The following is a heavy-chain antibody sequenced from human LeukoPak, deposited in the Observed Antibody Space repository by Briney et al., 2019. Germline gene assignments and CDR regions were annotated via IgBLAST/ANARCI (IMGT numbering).Heavy chain of an antibody. CDR1: GFPFSSYS. CDR2: IKPDGTTK. CDR3: AKSNPQGTTWYGRSDY. J-gene: IGHJ4*02. D-gene: IGHD6-13*01. Sequence: TGGSLRLSCAASGFPFSSYSMTWVRQAPGKGLEWVANIKPDGTTKFYVDSVKGRFTISRDNALNSLYLQMNSLRAEDTAIYYCAKSNPQGTTWYGRSDYWGQGTLVTVSS. V-gene: IGHV3-7*03.